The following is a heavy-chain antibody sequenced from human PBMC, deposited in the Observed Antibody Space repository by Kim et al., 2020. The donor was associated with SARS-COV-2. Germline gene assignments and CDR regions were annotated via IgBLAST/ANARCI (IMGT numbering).Heavy chain of an antibody. CDR3: ARKDYGLDV. V-gene: IGHV4-31*02. Sequence: GNSYYNPSLKSRVTMSVDTSKNQFSLKLTSVTSADTAVYYCARKDYGLDVWGQGTTVTVSS. CDR2: GNS. J-gene: IGHJ6*02.